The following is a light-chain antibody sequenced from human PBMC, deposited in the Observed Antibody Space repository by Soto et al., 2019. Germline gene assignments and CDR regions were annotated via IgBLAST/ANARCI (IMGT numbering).Light chain of an antibody. Sequence: QSALTQHPSASGSPGQSVTISCTGTSSDVGDYNYVSWYQQHPGKAPKLMIYEVNKRPSGVPDRFSGSKSGNTASLTVSGLQAEDDADYYCSSYAGYSNLVFGGGTKLTVL. CDR1: SSDVGDYNY. V-gene: IGLV2-8*01. J-gene: IGLJ2*01. CDR3: SSYAGYSNLV. CDR2: EVN.